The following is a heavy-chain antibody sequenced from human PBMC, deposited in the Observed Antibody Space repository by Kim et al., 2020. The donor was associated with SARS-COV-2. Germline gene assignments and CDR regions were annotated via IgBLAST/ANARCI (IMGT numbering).Heavy chain of an antibody. Sequence: ASVKVSCKASGYTFTSYAMNWVRQAPGQGLEWMGWINTNTGNPTYAQGFTGRFVFSLDTSVSTAYLQISSLKAEDTAVYYCAVLLWFGELSQYGMDVWGQGTTVTVSS. J-gene: IGHJ6*02. CDR2: INTNTGNP. V-gene: IGHV7-4-1*02. CDR1: GYTFTSYA. D-gene: IGHD3-10*01. CDR3: AVLLWFGELSQYGMDV.